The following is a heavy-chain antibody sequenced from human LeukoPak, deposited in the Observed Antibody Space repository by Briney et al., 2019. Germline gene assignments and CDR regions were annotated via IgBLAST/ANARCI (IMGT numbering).Heavy chain of an antibody. V-gene: IGHV1-8*01. CDR3: ARGSEGTYCGGDCYAFDI. J-gene: IGHJ3*02. CDR1: GYTFTSYD. CDR2: MNPNSGNI. Sequence: ASVKVSSKASGYTFTSYDINWVRQATGQGLEWMGWMNPNSGNIGYAQKFQGRVTMTRNTSISTAYMELSSLRSEDTAVYYCARGSEGTYCGGDCYAFDIWGQGTMVTVSS. D-gene: IGHD2-21*02.